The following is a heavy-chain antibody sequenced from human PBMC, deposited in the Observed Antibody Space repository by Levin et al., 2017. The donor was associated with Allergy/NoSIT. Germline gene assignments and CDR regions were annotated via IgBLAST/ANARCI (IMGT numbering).Heavy chain of an antibody. J-gene: IGHJ4*02. D-gene: IGHD3-22*01. Sequence: GGSLRLSCAASGFTVSSNYMSWVRQAPGKGLEWVSVIYSVGSTYYADSVKGRFTISRDNSKNTLYLQMNSLRAEDTAVYYCARNRDTSGYYSGFEYWGQGTLVTVSS. V-gene: IGHV3-53*01. CDR3: ARNRDTSGYYSGFEY. CDR1: GFTVSSNY. CDR2: IYSVGST.